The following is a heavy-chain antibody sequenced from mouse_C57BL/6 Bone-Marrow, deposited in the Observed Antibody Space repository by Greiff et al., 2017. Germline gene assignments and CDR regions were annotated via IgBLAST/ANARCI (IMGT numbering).Heavy chain of an antibody. CDR1: GFSLRPFGMG. Sequence: QVTLKVSGPGILPPSQTLSLTCSFSGFSLRPFGMGVGWIRQPSGKGLEWLAHIWWDDDKYYNPALKSRLTISKDTSKNQVFLKIANVDTADTATYYCARIAQVLRYPAWFAYGGQGTLVTVSA. J-gene: IGHJ3*01. D-gene: IGHD1-1*01. V-gene: IGHV8-8*01. CDR2: IWWDDDK. CDR3: ARIAQVLRYPAWFAY.